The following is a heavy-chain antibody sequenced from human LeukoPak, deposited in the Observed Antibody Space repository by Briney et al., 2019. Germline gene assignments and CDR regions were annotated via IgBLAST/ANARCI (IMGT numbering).Heavy chain of an antibody. Sequence: SVRVSSKASGFTFTSSAVKWVRQARGQRLEWIGWIVVGSGNTNYAQKFQERVTITRDMSTSTAYMELSSLRSEDTAVYYCAAPHYRQGFDYWGQGTLVTVSS. D-gene: IGHD1-26*01. V-gene: IGHV1-58*01. CDR2: IVVGSGNT. CDR1: GFTFTSSA. CDR3: AAPHYRQGFDY. J-gene: IGHJ4*02.